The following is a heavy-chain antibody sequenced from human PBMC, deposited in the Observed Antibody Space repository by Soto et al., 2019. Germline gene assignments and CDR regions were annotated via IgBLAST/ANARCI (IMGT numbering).Heavy chain of an antibody. J-gene: IGHJ4*02. D-gene: IGHD3-22*01. Sequence: SETLSLTCAVYGGSFSGYYWSWIRQPPGEGLEWIGEINHSGSTNYNPSLKSRVTISVDTSKNQFSLKLSSVTAADTAVYYCARGGRKWLLRYFDYWGQGTLVTVSS. CDR1: GGSFSGYY. CDR3: ARGGRKWLLRYFDY. CDR2: INHSGST. V-gene: IGHV4-34*01.